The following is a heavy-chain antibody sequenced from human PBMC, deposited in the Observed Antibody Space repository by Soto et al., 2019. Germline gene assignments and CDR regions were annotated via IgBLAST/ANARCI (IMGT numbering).Heavy chain of an antibody. CDR3: PRGGYCTGGICYYYYGLDV. J-gene: IGHJ6*02. D-gene: IGHD2-8*02. CDR2: MYHSGSF. V-gene: IGHV4-30-2*01. CDR1: GGSISSAGYS. Sequence: SETLSLTCVVSGGSISSAGYSWSWVRQPQGKGLEWIGYMYHSGSFYYKPSLKSRVTISIDKSKNQFSLKLSSVTAADTAVYYCPRGGYCTGGICYYYYGLDVWGQGITVTVSS.